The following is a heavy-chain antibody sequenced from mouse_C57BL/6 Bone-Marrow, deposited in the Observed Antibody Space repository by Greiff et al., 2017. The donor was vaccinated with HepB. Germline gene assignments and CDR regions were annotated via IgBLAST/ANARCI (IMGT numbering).Heavy chain of an antibody. CDR3: ARDLDY. Sequence: EVNVVESGGGLVKPGGSLKLSCAASGFTFSSYAMSWVRQTPEKRLEWVATISDGGSYTYYPDNVKVRFTITRDNAKNNLYLQMSHLKSEDTAMYYCARDLDYWGQGTTLTVSS. J-gene: IGHJ2*01. CDR1: GFTFSSYA. V-gene: IGHV5-4*01. CDR2: ISDGGSYT.